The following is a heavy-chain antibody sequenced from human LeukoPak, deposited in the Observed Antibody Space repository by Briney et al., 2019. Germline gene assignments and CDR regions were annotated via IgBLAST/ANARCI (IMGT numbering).Heavy chain of an antibody. V-gene: IGHV3-30*04. Sequence: PGGSLRLSCAASGFTFSSYAMHWVRQAPGKGLEWVAVISYDGSNKYYADSVKGRFTISRDNSKNTLYLQMNSLRAEDTAVYYCARRGELLRDNWLDPWGQGALVTVSS. CDR1: GFTFSSYA. CDR3: ARRGELLRDNWLDP. J-gene: IGHJ5*02. D-gene: IGHD1-26*01. CDR2: ISYDGSNK.